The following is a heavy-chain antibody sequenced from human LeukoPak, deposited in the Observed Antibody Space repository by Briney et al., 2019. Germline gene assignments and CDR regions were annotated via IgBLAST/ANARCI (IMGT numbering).Heavy chain of an antibody. CDR1: TFTFSNYV. CDR3: ARDFSGNELSAFDI. D-gene: IGHD1-14*01. V-gene: IGHV3-23*01. Sequence: GGSLRLSCTSSTFTFSNYVMRWVRQAPGKGLEWVSAIIPGGGTTYYADSVKGRFTISRDNAKNSLYLQMNSLRAEDTAVYYCARDFSGNELSAFDIWGQGTMVTVSS. J-gene: IGHJ3*02. CDR2: IIPGGGTT.